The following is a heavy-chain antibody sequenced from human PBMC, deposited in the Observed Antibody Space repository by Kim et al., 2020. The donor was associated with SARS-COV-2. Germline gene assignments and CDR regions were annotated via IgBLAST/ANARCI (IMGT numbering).Heavy chain of an antibody. Sequence: GGSLRLSCAASGFTFSSYGMHWVRQAPGKGLEWVAVIWYDGSNKYYADSVKGRFTISRDNSKNTLYLQMNSLRAEDTAVYYCARALVGYSSSWYDYWGQGTLVTVSS. CDR1: GFTFSSYG. J-gene: IGHJ4*02. D-gene: IGHD6-13*01. CDR3: ARALVGYSSSWYDY. CDR2: IWYDGSNK. V-gene: IGHV3-33*01.